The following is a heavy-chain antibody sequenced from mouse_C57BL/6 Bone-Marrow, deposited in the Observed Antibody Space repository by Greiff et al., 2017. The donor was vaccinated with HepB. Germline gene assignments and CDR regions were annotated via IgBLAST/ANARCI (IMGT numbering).Heavy chain of an antibody. CDR1: GFNIKDDY. CDR2: IDPENGDT. Sequence: VQLQQSGAELVRPGASVKLSCTASGFNIKDDYMHWVKQRPEQDLEWIGWIDPENGDTEYASKFQGKATITADTSSKPAYLQLSSLTSEDTAVYYCTTPSYYGSSSYAMDYWGQGTSVTVSS. V-gene: IGHV14-4*01. CDR3: TTPSYYGSSSYAMDY. D-gene: IGHD1-1*01. J-gene: IGHJ4*01.